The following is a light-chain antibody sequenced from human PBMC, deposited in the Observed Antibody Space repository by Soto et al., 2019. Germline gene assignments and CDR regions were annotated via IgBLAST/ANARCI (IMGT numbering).Light chain of an antibody. Sequence: DIVMTQSPDSLAVALGERATINCKSSQSVLYSSNNYLAWYQQKAGQSPKLLIYWASTRESGVPDRFRGSGSGTDFTLTISRLEPEDFAVYYCQQYGSSGTFGQGTKVDIK. CDR2: WAS. CDR1: QSVLYSSNNY. J-gene: IGKJ1*01. CDR3: QQYGSSGT. V-gene: IGKV4-1*01.